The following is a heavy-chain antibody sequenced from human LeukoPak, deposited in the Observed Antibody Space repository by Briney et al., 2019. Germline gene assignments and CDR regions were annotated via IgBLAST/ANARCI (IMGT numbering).Heavy chain of an antibody. CDR1: GGSISSSSYY. J-gene: IGHJ4*02. CDR2: IYYSGST. Sequence: SETLSLTCTVSGGSISSSSYYWGWIRQPPGKGLEWIGSIYYSGSTYYNPSLKSRVTISVDTSKNQFSLKLSSVTAADTAVYYCAREAGGDWGYFDYWGQGTLVTVSS. D-gene: IGHD2-21*02. CDR3: AREAGGDWGYFDY. V-gene: IGHV4-39*07.